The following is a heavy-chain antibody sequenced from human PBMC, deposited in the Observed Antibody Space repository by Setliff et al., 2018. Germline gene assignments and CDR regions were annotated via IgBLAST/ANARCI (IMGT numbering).Heavy chain of an antibody. J-gene: IGHJ4*02. V-gene: IGHV3-48*01. CDR3: ARETDAGYSGYDLLDY. Sequence: GGSLRLSCAASGFSFSAYSMSWVRQAPGKGLEWVSYISSTDTDKYYADSVKGRFTISRDNAKNSLYLQMNSLRAEDTAMYYCARETDAGYSGYDLLDYGGQGTLVTVSS. D-gene: IGHD5-12*01. CDR1: GFSFSAYS. CDR2: ISSTDTDK.